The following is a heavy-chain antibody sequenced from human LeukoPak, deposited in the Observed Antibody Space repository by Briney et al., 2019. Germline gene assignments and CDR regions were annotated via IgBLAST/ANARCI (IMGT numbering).Heavy chain of an antibody. CDR1: GFTFSSYA. Sequence: HAGGSLRLSCAASGFTFSSYAMHWVRQAPGKGLEWVAVISYDGSNKYYADSVKGRFTISRDNAENSLHLQMTRLRAEDTAVYYCVRDRTPDNDVWSGYGMWGQGTLVTVSA. CDR2: ISYDGSNK. J-gene: IGHJ4*02. CDR3: VRDRTPDNDVWSGYGM. V-gene: IGHV3-30-3*01. D-gene: IGHD3-3*01.